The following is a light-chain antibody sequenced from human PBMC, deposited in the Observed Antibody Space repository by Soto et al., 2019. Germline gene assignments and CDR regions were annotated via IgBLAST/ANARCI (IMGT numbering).Light chain of an antibody. CDR2: GAS. CDR1: QTVRNNY. J-gene: IGKJ1*01. CDR3: HQRQSWPRT. Sequence: EFVLTQSPGTLSLSPGERATLSCRASQTVRNNYLAWYQQKPGQAPRLLIYGASTRATGIPARFSASGTGTDFTLTISDVQPEDFAVYYCHQRQSWPRTFGQGTKVDI. V-gene: IGKV3-11*01.